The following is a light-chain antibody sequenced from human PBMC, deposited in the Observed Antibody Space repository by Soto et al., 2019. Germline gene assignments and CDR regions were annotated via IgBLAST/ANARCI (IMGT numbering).Light chain of an antibody. CDR3: QHCGNSRYT. Sequence: EVVLTQSPGTLSLSPGERATLSCRASQSVRTSDVTWYQHQPGQAPRLLIYGAFNRATDIPDRFSGSWSGTDFTLTISRLEAEDFAVYYCQHCGNSRYTFGQGTRLEIK. J-gene: IGKJ2*01. V-gene: IGKV3-20*01. CDR1: QSVRTSD. CDR2: GAF.